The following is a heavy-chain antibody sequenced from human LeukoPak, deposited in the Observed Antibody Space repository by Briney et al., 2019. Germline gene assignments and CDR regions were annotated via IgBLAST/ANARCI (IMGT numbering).Heavy chain of an antibody. V-gene: IGHV3-23*03. CDR2: IYSGGTT. CDR1: GFTFSGYA. D-gene: IGHD5-24*01. Sequence: GGSLRLSCAASGFTFSGYAMSWVRQAPGKGLEWVSVIYSGGTTYYADSVKGRFTISRDNSKNTLSLQMNSLRAEDTAVYYCARGRRDGYNLGYWGQGTLVTVSS. CDR3: ARGRRDGYNLGY. J-gene: IGHJ4*02.